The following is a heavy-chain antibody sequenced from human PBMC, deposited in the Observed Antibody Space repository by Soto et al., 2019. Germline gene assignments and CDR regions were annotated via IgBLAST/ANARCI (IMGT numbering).Heavy chain of an antibody. D-gene: IGHD1-1*01. CDR2: ISVHNGYT. Sequence: QVQLAQSGAEVKKPGASVTVSCKASGYTLSSYGISWVRQAPGQGLEWVGWISVHNGYTKYATELQGRVTMTTDTSTSTAYMELRSLRSDDSAVYYCARLEHNFGPHDYWGQGTLVTVTS. V-gene: IGHV1-18*01. CDR1: GYTLSSYG. J-gene: IGHJ4*02. CDR3: ARLEHNFGPHDY.